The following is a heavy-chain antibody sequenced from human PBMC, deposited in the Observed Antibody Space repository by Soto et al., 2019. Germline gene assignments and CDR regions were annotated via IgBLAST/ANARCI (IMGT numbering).Heavy chain of an antibody. J-gene: IGHJ4*02. D-gene: IGHD5-18*01. CDR1: GGIVSSYW. Sequence: QKISSETCGGIVSSYWCCWVRQMRGKGVERMGNIYPDDSDTSNNPSFDGRVTVSADKSSNTAYLQWSSLKASDTAIFYCVRQLGNTAMLIIDSWGQGTPVTVSS. CDR3: VRQLGNTAMLIIDS. CDR2: IYPDDSDT. V-gene: IGHV5-51*01.